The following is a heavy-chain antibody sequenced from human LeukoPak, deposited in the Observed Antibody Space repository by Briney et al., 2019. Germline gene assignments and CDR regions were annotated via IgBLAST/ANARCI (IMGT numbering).Heavy chain of an antibody. J-gene: IGHJ4*02. V-gene: IGHV3-7*01. CDR2: IKQDRSEE. CDR3: ARGMGGYYDY. CDR1: GFIFSSYG. D-gene: IGHD3-22*01. Sequence: GGSLRLSCAASGFIFSSYGMHWVRQAPGKGLEWVANIKQDRSEEYYVDSVKGRFTIPRDNAKNSLYLQMNSLRAEDTAVYYCARGMGGYYDYWGQGTLVTVSS.